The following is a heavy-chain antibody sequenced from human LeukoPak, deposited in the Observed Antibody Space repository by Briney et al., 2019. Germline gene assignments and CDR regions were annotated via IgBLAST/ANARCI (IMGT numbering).Heavy chain of an antibody. D-gene: IGHD1-26*01. CDR3: ARIIRSGSYLGYYFDY. CDR1: GGPLSAYY. V-gene: IGHV4-59*01. J-gene: IGHJ4*02. CDR2: IYDNGNT. Sequence: SETLSLTCTVSGGPLSAYYWTWIRQPPGKGLEWIGYIYDNGNTNYNPSLKSRVTISVDTSKNQFSLKLSSVTAADTAVYYCARIIRSGSYLGYYFDYWGQGTLVTVSS.